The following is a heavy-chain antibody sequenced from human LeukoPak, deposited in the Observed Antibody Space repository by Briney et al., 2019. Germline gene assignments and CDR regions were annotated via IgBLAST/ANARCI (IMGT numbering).Heavy chain of an antibody. CDR1: GGSFSGYY. CDR2: INHSGST. V-gene: IGHV4-34*01. J-gene: IGHJ1*01. CDR3: ARGRGDYVWGSYRYISEYFQH. Sequence: SETLSLTCAVYGGSFSGYYWRWIRQPPGKGLEWIGEINHSGSTNYNPSLKSRVTISVDTSKNQFSLKLSSVTAADTAVYYCARGRGDYVWGSYRYISEYFQHWGQGTLVTVSS. D-gene: IGHD3-16*02.